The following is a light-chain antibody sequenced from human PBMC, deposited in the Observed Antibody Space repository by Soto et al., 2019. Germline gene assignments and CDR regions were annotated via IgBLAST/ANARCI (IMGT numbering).Light chain of an antibody. CDR2: ADS. V-gene: IGKV3-11*01. J-gene: IGKJ5*01. CDR1: QSVSGY. CDR3: QQRYNWLIP. Sequence: GLTRNETTLSLYPGEEKKIPSRASQSVSGYIGWYQQKPGQAPRLLIYADSNRATGIPARFSGSGSGTDFTLTISSLAPEDFTVYYCQQRYNWLIPFGQGTRLAIK.